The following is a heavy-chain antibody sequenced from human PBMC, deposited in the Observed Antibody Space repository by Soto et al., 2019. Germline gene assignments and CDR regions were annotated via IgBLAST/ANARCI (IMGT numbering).Heavy chain of an antibody. Sequence: QVQLVQSGAEVKKPGASVKVSCKASGSTFTSYCISWVRQAPGQGLEWMGWISAYNGNTNYAQKLQGRVTMTTDTSTSTAYIELRSLRSDDSAVYYCVRDHLDSSASGYWGQGNLVTVSS. D-gene: IGHD6-6*01. CDR2: ISAYNGNT. CDR1: GSTFTSYC. V-gene: IGHV1-18*01. J-gene: IGHJ4*02. CDR3: VRDHLDSSASGY.